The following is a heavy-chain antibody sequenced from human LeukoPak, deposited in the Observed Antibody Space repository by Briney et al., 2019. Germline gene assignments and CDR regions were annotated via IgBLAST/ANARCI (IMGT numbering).Heavy chain of an antibody. CDR2: IYPSDSDT. J-gene: IGHJ5*02. Sequence: PGESLKISCKGSGYSFTNYWIGWVRQMPGKGLEWMGIIYPSDSDTRYSPSFQGQVTISADKSISTAYLQWSSLKASDTAMYYCARGGGIAAAGDNWFDPWGQGTLVTVSS. CDR1: GYSFTNYW. D-gene: IGHD6-13*01. CDR3: ARGGGIAAAGDNWFDP. V-gene: IGHV5-51*01.